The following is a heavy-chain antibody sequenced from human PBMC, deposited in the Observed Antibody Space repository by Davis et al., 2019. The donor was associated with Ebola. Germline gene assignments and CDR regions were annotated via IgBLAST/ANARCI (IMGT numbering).Heavy chain of an antibody. V-gene: IGHV4-34*01. D-gene: IGHD3-9*01. Sequence: MPSETLSLTCTVYGWSFSAYYWTWIRQPPGKGLEWIGEINHSGSTNCNPSLKSRVTISVDTSKNQFSLKLRSVTAAETAVYYCARGQRYCDWLWHGMNVWGKGTTVTVSS. CDR1: GWSFSAYY. CDR2: INHSGST. J-gene: IGHJ6*04. CDR3: ARGQRYCDWLWHGMNV.